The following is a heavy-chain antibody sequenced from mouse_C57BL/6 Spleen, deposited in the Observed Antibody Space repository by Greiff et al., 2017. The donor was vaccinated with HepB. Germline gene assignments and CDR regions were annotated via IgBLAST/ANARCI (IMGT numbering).Heavy chain of an antibody. D-gene: IGHD1-3*01. CDR1: GYTFTDYG. CDR2: INPENGGT. J-gene: IGHJ3*01. CDR3: TRVSSVSSFAY. V-gene: IGHV1-15*01. Sequence: VQLQQSGAELARPGASVTLSCKASGYTFTDYGIRWVKQTTGHGLEWIGEINPENGGTSYNQKFKGKATLTADKSSSTAYMELRSLTSEDSAVYYCTRVSSVSSFAYWGKGTIVTVSA.